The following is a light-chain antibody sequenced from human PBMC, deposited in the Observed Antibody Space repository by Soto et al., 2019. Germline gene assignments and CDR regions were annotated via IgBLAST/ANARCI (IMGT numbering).Light chain of an antibody. Sequence: SYELTQPPSVSVAPGQTATVTCWGSNIGSKSVHWYQQKPGQAPVLVVHDDSDRPSGIPGRFSGSNSGDTATLTISGVEAGDEADYYCQVWDRSSDHWVFGGGTKVTVL. CDR2: DDS. CDR1: NIGSKS. CDR3: QVWDRSSDHWV. J-gene: IGLJ3*02. V-gene: IGLV3-21*02.